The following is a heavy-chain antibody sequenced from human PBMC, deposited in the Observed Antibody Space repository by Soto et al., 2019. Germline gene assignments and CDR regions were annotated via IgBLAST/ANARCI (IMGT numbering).Heavy chain of an antibody. CDR2: ILRIFATA. J-gene: IGHJ6*02. V-gene: IGHV1-69*12. Sequence: QVQLVQSGAEVKKPGSSVKVSCKASAGTFSTYAISWVRQSPGQGLEWMGGILRIFATADYARKFQGRVTITADESTSTAYMELSRLRSEETAVYYCARQGLPNYYHCGMDVWGQGATGTVSS. CDR1: AGTFSTYA. CDR3: ARQGLPNYYHCGMDV. D-gene: IGHD5-18*01.